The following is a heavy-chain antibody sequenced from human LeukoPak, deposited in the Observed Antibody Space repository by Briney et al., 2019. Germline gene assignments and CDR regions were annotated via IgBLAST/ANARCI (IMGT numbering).Heavy chain of an antibody. V-gene: IGHV3-66*01. Sequence: PGGSLRLSCAASGFTVSSNYMSWVRQAPGKGLEWVSVIYSGGSTYYADSVKGRFTISRDNSKNRMYLQMNSLRAEDTAVYYCARADYYYESSGNYYFDYWGQGTLVTVSS. D-gene: IGHD3-22*01. CDR2: IYSGGST. CDR3: ARADYYYESSGNYYFDY. J-gene: IGHJ4*02. CDR1: GFTVSSNY.